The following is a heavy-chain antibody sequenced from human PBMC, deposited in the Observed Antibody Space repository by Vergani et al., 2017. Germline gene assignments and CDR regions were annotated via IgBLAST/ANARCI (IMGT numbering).Heavy chain of an antibody. J-gene: IGHJ4*02. V-gene: IGHV3-23*04. Sequence: EVQLVESGGGLVQPGGSLRLSCAASGFSFSSYGMSWVRQAPGKGLEWVSTISGSGSNSYYADSVKGRFTNSRDNSKNTLYLQMNSLRAEDTAVYYCTTVSSGWYGDIDLGQDYWGQGTLVTVSS. CDR1: GFSFSSYG. D-gene: IGHD6-19*01. CDR3: TTVSSGWYGDIDLGQDY. CDR2: ISGSGSNS.